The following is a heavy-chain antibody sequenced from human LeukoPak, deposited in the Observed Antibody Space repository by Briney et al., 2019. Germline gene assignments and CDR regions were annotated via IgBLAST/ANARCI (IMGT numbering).Heavy chain of an antibody. CDR3: ASLESIAARPRLVNY. CDR1: GYTFINHG. CDR2: INPNSGGT. J-gene: IGHJ4*02. Sequence: ASVKVSCKASGYTFINHGVTWVRQAPGQGLEWMGWINPNSGGTNYAQKFQGRVTMTRDTSISTAYMELSRLRSDDTAVYYCASLESIAARPRLVNYWGQGTLVTVSS. V-gene: IGHV1-2*02. D-gene: IGHD6-6*01.